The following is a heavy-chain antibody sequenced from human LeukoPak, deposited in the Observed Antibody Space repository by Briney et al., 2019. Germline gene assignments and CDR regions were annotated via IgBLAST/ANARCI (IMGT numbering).Heavy chain of an antibody. V-gene: IGHV4-61*01. CDR2: IYYSGST. CDR3: AREISLDYYFDY. J-gene: IGHJ4*02. D-gene: IGHD1-1*01. CDR1: GGSVSSGSYY. Sequence: PSETLSLTCTVSGGSVSSGSYYWSWIRQPPGKGLEWIGYIYYSGSTNYNPSPKSRVTISVDTSKNQFSLKLSSVTAADTAVYYCAREISLDYYFDYWGQGTLVTVSS.